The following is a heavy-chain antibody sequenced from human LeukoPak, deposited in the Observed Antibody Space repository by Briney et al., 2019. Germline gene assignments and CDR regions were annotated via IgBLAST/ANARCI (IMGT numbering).Heavy chain of an antibody. Sequence: PGGSLRLSCAASGFTLSGYWMHWVRQAPGKGLVWVSRINSDGSSTTYADSVKGRFTISRDNAKNTLYLQMNSLRAEDTAVYYCAREDAVAGTQINWFDPWGQGTLVTVSS. CDR2: INSDGSST. CDR3: AREDAVAGTQINWFDP. CDR1: GFTLSGYW. J-gene: IGHJ5*02. D-gene: IGHD6-19*01. V-gene: IGHV3-74*01.